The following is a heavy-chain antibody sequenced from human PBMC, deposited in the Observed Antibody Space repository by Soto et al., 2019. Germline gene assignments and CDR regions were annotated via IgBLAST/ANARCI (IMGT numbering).Heavy chain of an antibody. CDR1: GFTFSSYA. J-gene: IGHJ3*02. Sequence: GGSLRLSCAASGFTFSSYAMSWVRQAPGKGLEWVSAISGSGGSTYYADSVKGRFTNCRDNTKNTLYLQMNSLRAEDMAVYYCAKVRFGYSGSHHDAFDIWGQGTLVTVSS. CDR3: AKVRFGYSGSHHDAFDI. V-gene: IGHV3-23*01. CDR2: ISGSGGST. D-gene: IGHD1-26*01.